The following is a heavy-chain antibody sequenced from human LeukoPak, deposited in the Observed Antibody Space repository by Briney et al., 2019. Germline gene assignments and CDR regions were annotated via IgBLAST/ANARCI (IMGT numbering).Heavy chain of an antibody. CDR3: ARDVPRGTGYMDV. Sequence: SETLSLTCTVSGGSIKNYYWTWIRQPPGKGLKWIGYIYYSGSTSSNPPLKSRVTISVDTSKNQFSLRLKYVTAADTAVYYCARDVPRGTGYMDVWGKGTTVTVSS. D-gene: IGHD3-10*01. J-gene: IGHJ6*03. CDR1: GGSIKNYY. CDR2: IYYSGST. V-gene: IGHV4-59*01.